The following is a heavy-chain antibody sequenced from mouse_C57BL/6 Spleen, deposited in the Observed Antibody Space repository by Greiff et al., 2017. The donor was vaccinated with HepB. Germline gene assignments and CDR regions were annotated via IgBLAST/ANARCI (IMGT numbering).Heavy chain of an antibody. CDR1: GYTFTSYW. CDR3: ARKSYYGSSWGYFDV. V-gene: IGHV1-69*01. CDR2: IDPSDSYT. D-gene: IGHD1-1*01. Sequence: QVQLQQPGAELVMPGASVKLSCKASGYTFTSYWMHWVKQRPGQGLEWIGEIDPSDSYTNYNQKFKGKSTLTVDKSSSTAYMQLSSLTSEDSAVYYGARKSYYGSSWGYFDVWGTGTTVTVSS. J-gene: IGHJ1*03.